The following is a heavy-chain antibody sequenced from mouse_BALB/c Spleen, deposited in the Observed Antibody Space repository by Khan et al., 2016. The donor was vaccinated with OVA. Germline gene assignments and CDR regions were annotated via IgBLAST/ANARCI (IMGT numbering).Heavy chain of an antibody. CDR3: ARLAYYYDSEGFAY. J-gene: IGHJ3*01. V-gene: IGHV5-6*01. D-gene: IGHD1-1*01. CDR1: GFTFSTYG. CDR2: VSTGGGYT. Sequence: EVQGVESGGDLVKPGGSLKLSCAASGFTFSTYGMSWVRQTPDKRLEWVATVSTGGGYTYYPDSVKGQFTISRDNAKNTLYLQMSSLKSEDTAMFYCARLAYYYDSEGFAYWGQGTLVTVSA.